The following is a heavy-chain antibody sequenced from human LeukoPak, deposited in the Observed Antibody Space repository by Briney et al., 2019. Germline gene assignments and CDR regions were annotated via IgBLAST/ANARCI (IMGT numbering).Heavy chain of an antibody. V-gene: IGHV4-61*02. CDR3: AREDYSNYWFDP. J-gene: IGHJ5*02. CDR2: IYTSGST. Sequence: SETLSLTRTVSGGSISSGSYYWSWIRPPAGKGLEWIGRIYTSGSTNYNPSLKSRVTISVDTSKNQFSLKLSSVTAADTAVYYCAREDYSNYWFDPWGQGTLVTVSS. D-gene: IGHD4-11*01. CDR1: GGSISSGSYY.